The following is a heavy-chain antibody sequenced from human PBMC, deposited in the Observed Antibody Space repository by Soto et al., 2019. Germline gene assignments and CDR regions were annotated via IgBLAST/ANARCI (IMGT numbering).Heavy chain of an antibody. J-gene: IGHJ4*02. V-gene: IGHV3-48*01. CDR3: AREAAGDFIDY. CDR1: GSPSSYFT. Sequence: EVQLLEPGGGLVKPGGSLKLSCAASGSPSSYFTLNWVRQAPGKGLEWVSYISSGSTTIYYAESVKGRFTISRDNGKNSLYLQMNSLRAEDTAVYYCAREAAGDFIDYWGQGTLVTVSS. CDR2: ISSGSTTI. D-gene: IGHD3-16*01.